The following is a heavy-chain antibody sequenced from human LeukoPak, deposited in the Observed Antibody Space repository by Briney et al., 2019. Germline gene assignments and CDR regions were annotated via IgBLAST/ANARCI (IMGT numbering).Heavy chain of an antibody. J-gene: IGHJ4*02. CDR1: GFTFSSYG. D-gene: IGHD6-13*01. Sequence: GGSLRLSCAASGFTFSSYGMHWVRQAPGKGLEWVAVIWYDGSNKYYADSVKGRFTISRDNSKNTLYLQMNSLRAEDTAVYYCALARDPGYSSSWYSGYWGQGTLVTVSS. CDR3: ALARDPGYSSSWYSGY. CDR2: IWYDGSNK. V-gene: IGHV3-33*01.